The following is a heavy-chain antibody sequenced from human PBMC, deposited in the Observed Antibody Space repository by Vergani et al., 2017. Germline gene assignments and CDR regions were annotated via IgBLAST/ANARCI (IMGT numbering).Heavy chain of an antibody. CDR3: AKDRGEYSNSGYFDY. CDR2: IGYDGRIK. J-gene: IGHJ4*02. CDR1: GFSFYTYG. V-gene: IGHV3-30*02. D-gene: IGHD4-11*01. Sequence: QVQLVETGGGVVQPGGSLRLYCATSGFSFYTYGAHWVRQAPGKGLEWVAFIGYDGRIKYNVDSVKGRFTISRDTSKKTLSLQMRSLRADDTAVYYCAKDRGEYSNSGYFDYWGQGTLVTVSS.